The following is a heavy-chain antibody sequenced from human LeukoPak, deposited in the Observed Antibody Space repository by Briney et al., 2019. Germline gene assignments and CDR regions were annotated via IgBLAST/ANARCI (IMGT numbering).Heavy chain of an antibody. V-gene: IGHV3-30*02. D-gene: IGHD5-12*01. CDR1: GFTFSSYG. CDR2: IRNDGSNK. CDR3: AKDVGGYEYYLDY. Sequence: GGSLRLSCAASGFTFSSYGMHWVRQAPGKGLEWVAFIRNDGSNKYYADSVKGRFTISRDNSKSMLYLQTNSLRAEDTAVYYCAKDVGGYEYYLDYWGQGTLVTVSS. J-gene: IGHJ4*02.